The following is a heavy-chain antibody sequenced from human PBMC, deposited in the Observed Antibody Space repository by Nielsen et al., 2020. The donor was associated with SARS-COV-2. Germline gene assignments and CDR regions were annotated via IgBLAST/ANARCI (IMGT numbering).Heavy chain of an antibody. CDR3: AREDVAGYFDY. Sequence: SCTVSGGFISGGGYYWTWIRQHPGTGQEWIGNISYSGSTYYNPSLKSRVTISVDTSKNHFSLKLSSVTAADTAVYYCAREDVAGYFDYWGQGTLVTVSS. CDR1: GGFISGGGYY. V-gene: IGHV4-31*02. CDR2: ISYSGST. J-gene: IGHJ4*02. D-gene: IGHD6-19*01.